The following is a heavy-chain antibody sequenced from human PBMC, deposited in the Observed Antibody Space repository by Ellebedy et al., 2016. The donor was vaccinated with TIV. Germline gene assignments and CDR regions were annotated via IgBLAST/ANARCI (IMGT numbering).Heavy chain of an antibody. D-gene: IGHD6-19*01. V-gene: IGHV1-3*04. J-gene: IGHJ4*02. CDR1: GHTFTAYG. CDR2: INTGNGNT. CDR3: ARDAMDIAVAGNFDF. Sequence: ASVKVSXKASGHTFTAYGIHWVRQAPGQRLEWMGWINTGNGNTKYSQTFQGRVTMTTDTSTSTAYMELRSLRSDDTAVYYCARDAMDIAVAGNFDFWGQGTLVTVSS.